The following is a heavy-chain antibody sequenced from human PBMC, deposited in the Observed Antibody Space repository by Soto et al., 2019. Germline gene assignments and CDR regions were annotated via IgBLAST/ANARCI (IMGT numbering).Heavy chain of an antibody. CDR1: GGSFSGYY. Sequence: PSETLSLTCAVYGGSFSGYYWTWIRQPPGTGLEWIGEINHSGSTNYNPSLKSRVTISVDTSKNQFSLKLTSVTAADTAVYYCARDPPPPDYWGQGTLVTVSS. CDR3: ARDPPPPDY. J-gene: IGHJ4*02. CDR2: INHSGST. V-gene: IGHV4-34*01.